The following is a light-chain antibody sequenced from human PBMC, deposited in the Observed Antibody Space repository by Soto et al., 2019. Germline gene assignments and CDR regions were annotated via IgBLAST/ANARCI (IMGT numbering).Light chain of an antibody. J-gene: IGKJ4*01. Sequence: EIVMTQSPATLSVSPGERATLSCRASQSVSDNLGWYQQKPGQAPRLLIYHASTGATGIPARFSGSGSGTELTLIISSVQSEDFAVYYCQQYNEWPLTFGGGTKVEIK. CDR3: QQYNEWPLT. CDR1: QSVSDN. CDR2: HAS. V-gene: IGKV3-15*01.